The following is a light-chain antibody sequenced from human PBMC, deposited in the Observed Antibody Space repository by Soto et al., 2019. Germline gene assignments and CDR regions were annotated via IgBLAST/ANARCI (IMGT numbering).Light chain of an antibody. CDR2: DNN. J-gene: IGLJ2*01. Sequence: QSVLTQPPSVSGAPGQRVTISCTGSSSNFGAGYDVHWYQHLPGAAPKLLIYDNNNRPSGVPDRFSGSRSGTSASLAITGLQTADDGYYYCQSYDRSLRGSVFGGGTKLTVL. V-gene: IGLV1-40*01. CDR1: SSNFGAGYD. CDR3: QSYDRSLRGSV.